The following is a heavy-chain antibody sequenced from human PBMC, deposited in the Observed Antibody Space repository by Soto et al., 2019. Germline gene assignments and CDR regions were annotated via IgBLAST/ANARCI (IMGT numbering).Heavy chain of an antibody. J-gene: IGHJ4*02. V-gene: IGHV4-39*02. Sequence: SETLSLTCTVSGGSISSSSYYWGWIRQPPGKGLEWIGSIYYSGSTYYNPSLKSRVTISVDTSKNQFSLKLSSVTAADTAVYYCARDAPDCSSGTCYSAYFDLWGQGTLVTVSS. D-gene: IGHD2-15*01. CDR3: ARDAPDCSSGTCYSAYFDL. CDR2: IYYSGST. CDR1: GGSISSSSYY.